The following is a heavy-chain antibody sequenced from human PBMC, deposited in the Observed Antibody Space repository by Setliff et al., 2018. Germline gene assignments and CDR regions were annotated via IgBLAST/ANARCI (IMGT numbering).Heavy chain of an antibody. CDR2: IRTKANSYAT. J-gene: IGHJ3*01. CDR3: VRHMTSYDFWRGYYSTSDAFHV. CDR1: GFTFSDSP. D-gene: IGHD3-3*01. V-gene: IGHV3-73*01. Sequence: PGGSLRLSCAASGFTFSDSPMHWVRQASGKGLEWVGRIRTKANSYATAYATSVQDRFTISRHDSESTTYLQMNGLKTEDTAVYYCVRHMTSYDFWRGYYSTSDAFHVWGQGTMVTVS.